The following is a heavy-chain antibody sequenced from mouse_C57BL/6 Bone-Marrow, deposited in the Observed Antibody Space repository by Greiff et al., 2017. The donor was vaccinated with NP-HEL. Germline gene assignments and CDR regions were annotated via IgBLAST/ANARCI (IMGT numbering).Heavy chain of an antibody. Sequence: VQLQQSGAELARPGASVKMSCKASGYTFTSYTMHWVKQRPGQGLEWIGYINPSSGYTKYNQKFKDKATLTADKSSSTASMQLSSLTSEDSAVYYCARSRLIYYCGSSYLYAMDYWGQGTSGTVSS. D-gene: IGHD1-1*01. CDR2: INPSSGYT. J-gene: IGHJ4*01. CDR1: GYTFTSYT. V-gene: IGHV1-4*01. CDR3: ARSRLIYYCGSSYLYAMDY.